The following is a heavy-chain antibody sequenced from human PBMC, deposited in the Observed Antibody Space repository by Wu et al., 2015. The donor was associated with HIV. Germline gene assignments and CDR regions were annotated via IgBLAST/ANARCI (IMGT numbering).Heavy chain of an antibody. CDR2: IIPIFGTA. CDR3: AATGIAVAGTHYYYYYMDV. D-gene: IGHD6-19*01. V-gene: IGHV1-69*12. Sequence: QVQLVQSGAEVKKPGSSVKVSCKASGGTFSSYAISWVRQAPGQGLEWMGGIIPIFGTANYAQKFQGRVTITADESTSTAYMELSSLRSEDTAVYYCAATGIAVAGTHYYYYYMDVWGKGTTVTVSS. J-gene: IGHJ6*03. CDR1: GGTFSSYA.